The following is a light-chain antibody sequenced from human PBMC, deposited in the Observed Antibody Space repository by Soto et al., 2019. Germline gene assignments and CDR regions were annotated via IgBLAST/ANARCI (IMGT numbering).Light chain of an antibody. CDR1: QSVSSN. Sequence: EIVMTQSPATLSVSPGERATLSCRVSQSVSSNLAWYQQKPGQAPRLLIYGASSRATGIPVRFSGSGSGTEFTLTISSLQSEDFAVYYCQQYNNWPFITFGQGTRLEIK. J-gene: IGKJ5*01. CDR3: QQYNNWPFIT. CDR2: GAS. V-gene: IGKV3-15*01.